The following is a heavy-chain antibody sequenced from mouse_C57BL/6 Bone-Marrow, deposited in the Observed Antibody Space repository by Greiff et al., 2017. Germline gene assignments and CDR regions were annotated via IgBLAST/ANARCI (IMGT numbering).Heavy chain of an antibody. CDR2: IYPRSGNT. D-gene: IGHD2-3*01. Sequence: QVQLQQSGAELARPGASVKLSCKASGYTFTSYGISWVKQRTGQGLEWIGEIYPRSGNTYYNEKFKGKGTLTADKSSSTAYMELRSLTSEDSAVYFCARSAGYYETDAFAYWGQGTLVTVSA. CDR3: ARSAGYYETDAFAY. CDR1: GYTFTSYG. V-gene: IGHV1-81*01. J-gene: IGHJ3*01.